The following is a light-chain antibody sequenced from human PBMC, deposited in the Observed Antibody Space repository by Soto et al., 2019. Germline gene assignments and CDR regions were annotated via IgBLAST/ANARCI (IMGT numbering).Light chain of an antibody. CDR1: QAIHTY. CDR3: QAYNSAPRL. Sequence: DIQMTQSPSSLSASVGDRVTITCRASQAIHTYLAWYQQKPGKVPKLLIYAASTLQAGVPSRFSGSGSGTDFTLAITNLQPEDFATYFCQAYNSAPRLFGQGTKVEIK. V-gene: IGKV1-27*01. J-gene: IGKJ1*01. CDR2: AAS.